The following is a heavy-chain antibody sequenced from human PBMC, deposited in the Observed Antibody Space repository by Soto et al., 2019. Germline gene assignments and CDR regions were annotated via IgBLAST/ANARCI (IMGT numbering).Heavy chain of an antibody. D-gene: IGHD3-10*01. Sequence: QVQLVQSGAEVKKPGASVKVSCKASGYTFTSYDINWVRQATGQGLEWMGWMNPNSGNTGYAQKFQGRVTMTRNTSISTAYMELSSLRSEDTAVYYCARPRVDYGSGRHPGYWYFDLWGRGTLVTVSS. CDR2: MNPNSGNT. J-gene: IGHJ2*01. CDR1: GYTFTSYD. CDR3: ARPRVDYGSGRHPGYWYFDL. V-gene: IGHV1-8*01.